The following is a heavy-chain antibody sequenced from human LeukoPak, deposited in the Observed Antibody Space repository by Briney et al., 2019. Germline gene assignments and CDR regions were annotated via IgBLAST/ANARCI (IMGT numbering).Heavy chain of an antibody. V-gene: IGHV3-30*02. J-gene: IGHJ5*02. CDR3: ARDFPYGSGSNWFDP. CDR1: GFTFSNAW. Sequence: GGSLRLSCAASGFTFSNAWMSWVRQAPGKGLEWVAFIRYDESNKYYADSVKGRFTISRDNSKNTLYLQVNSLRAEDTAVYYCARDFPYGSGSNWFDPWGQGTLVTVSS. CDR2: IRYDESNK. D-gene: IGHD3-10*01.